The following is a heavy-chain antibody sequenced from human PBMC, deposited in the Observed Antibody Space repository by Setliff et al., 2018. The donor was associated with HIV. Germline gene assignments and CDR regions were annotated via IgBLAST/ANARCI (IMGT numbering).Heavy chain of an antibody. CDR2: IYYSGST. CDR1: GGSISSSSYY. V-gene: IGHV4-39*01. CDR3: ARRQQLWLLYAFDI. Sequence: ETLSLTCTVSGGSISSSSYYWGWIRQPPGKGLEWIGSIYYSGSTYYNPSLKSRVTISVDTSKNQFSLKLSSVTAADTAVYYCARRQQLWLLYAFDIWGQGTMVT. D-gene: IGHD5-18*01. J-gene: IGHJ3*02.